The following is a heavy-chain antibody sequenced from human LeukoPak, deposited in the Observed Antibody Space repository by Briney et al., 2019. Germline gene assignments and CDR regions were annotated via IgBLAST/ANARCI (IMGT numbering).Heavy chain of an antibody. J-gene: IGHJ4*02. V-gene: IGHV4-34*01. D-gene: IGHD3-22*01. CDR2: INHSGST. CDR1: GGSFGGYY. Sequence: SETLSLTCAVYGGSFGGYYWSWIRQPPGKGLEWIGEINHSGSTNYNPSLKSRVTISVDTSKNQFSLKLSSVTAADTAVYYCAREFWRAGYYDSSGYFPFDYWGQGTLVTVSS. CDR3: AREFWRAGYYDSSGYFPFDY.